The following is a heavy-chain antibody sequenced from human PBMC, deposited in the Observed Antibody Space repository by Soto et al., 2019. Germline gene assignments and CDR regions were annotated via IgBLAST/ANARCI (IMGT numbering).Heavy chain of an antibody. V-gene: IGHV4-39*01. CDR3: AREGVDSYGYYYYGMDV. Sequence: PSETLSLTCTVSGGSISSSSYYWGWIRQPPGKGLEWIGSIYYSGSTYYNPSLKSRVTISVDTSKNQFSLKLSSVTAADTAVYYCAREGVDSYGYYYYGMDVWGQGTTVTAP. CDR2: IYYSGST. J-gene: IGHJ6*02. CDR1: GGSISSSSYY. D-gene: IGHD5-18*01.